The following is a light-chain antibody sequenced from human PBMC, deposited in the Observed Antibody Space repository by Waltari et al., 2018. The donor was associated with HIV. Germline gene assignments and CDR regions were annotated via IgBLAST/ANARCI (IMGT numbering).Light chain of an antibody. V-gene: IGKV1-27*01. Sequence: DIQMTQSPSSLSASVGDRVTITCRASQGISTSLAWYQQKPGKIPRLLMYAGSTLQSGVPSRFSGSGSGTLFTLTISGLQSEDVATYFCQKYDSVPFAFGPGTTLDIK. CDR2: AGS. CDR3: QKYDSVPFA. J-gene: IGKJ3*01. CDR1: QGISTS.